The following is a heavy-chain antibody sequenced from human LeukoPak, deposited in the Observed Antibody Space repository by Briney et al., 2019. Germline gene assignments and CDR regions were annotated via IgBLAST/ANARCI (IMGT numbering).Heavy chain of an antibody. CDR1: GFTFDDYA. CDR3: AKDPVSRRTYYYGSGSYSSNFFDL. CDR2: ISGSGGST. J-gene: IGHJ2*01. Sequence: GGSLRLSCAASGFTFDDYAMSWVRQAPGKGLEWVSAISGSGGSTYYADSVKGRFTISRDNSKNTLYLQMNSLRAEDTAVYYCAKDPVSRRTYYYGSGSYSSNFFDLWGRGTLVTVSS. D-gene: IGHD3-10*01. V-gene: IGHV3-23*01.